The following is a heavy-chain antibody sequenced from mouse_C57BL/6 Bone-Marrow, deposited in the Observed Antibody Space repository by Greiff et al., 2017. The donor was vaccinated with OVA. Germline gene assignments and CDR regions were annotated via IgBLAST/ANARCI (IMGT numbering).Heavy chain of an antibody. Sequence: VQLQQSGAELVMPGASVKLSCKASGYTFTSYWMHWVKQRPGQGLEWIGEIDPSDSYTNYNQKFKGKSTLTVDKSSSTAYMQLSSLTSEDSAVYYCATLYYGNLDYWGQGTTLTVSS. CDR2: IDPSDSYT. J-gene: IGHJ2*01. V-gene: IGHV1-69*01. CDR3: ATLYYGNLDY. D-gene: IGHD2-1*01. CDR1: GYTFTSYW.